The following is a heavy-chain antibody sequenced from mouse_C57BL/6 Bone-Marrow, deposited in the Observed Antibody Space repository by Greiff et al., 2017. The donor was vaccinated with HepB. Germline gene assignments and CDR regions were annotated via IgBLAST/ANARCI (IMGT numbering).Heavy chain of an antibody. CDR3: ARDRWVDLYFDY. Sequence: EVQVVESGGGLVKPGGSLKLSCAASGFTFSSYAMSWVRQTPEKRLEWVATISDGGSYTYYPDNVKGRFTISRDNAKNNLYLQMSHLKSEDTAMYYCARDRWVDLYFDYWGQGTTLTVSS. V-gene: IGHV5-4*01. D-gene: IGHD1-1*02. CDR1: GFTFSSYA. J-gene: IGHJ2*01. CDR2: ISDGGSYT.